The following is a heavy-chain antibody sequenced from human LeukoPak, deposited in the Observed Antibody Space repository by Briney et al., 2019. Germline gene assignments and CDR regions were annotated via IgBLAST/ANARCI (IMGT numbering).Heavy chain of an antibody. CDR3: ARRNRSSSWRYYFDY. J-gene: IGHJ4*02. V-gene: IGHV4-38-2*01. D-gene: IGHD6-13*01. CDR2: IYHSGST. CDR1: GYSISSGYY. Sequence: SSETLSLTCAVSGYSISSGYYWGWIRQPPGKGLEWIGSIYHSGSTYYNPSLKSRVTISVDTSKNQFSLKLSSATAADTAVYYCARRNRSSSWRYYFDYWGQGTLVTVSS.